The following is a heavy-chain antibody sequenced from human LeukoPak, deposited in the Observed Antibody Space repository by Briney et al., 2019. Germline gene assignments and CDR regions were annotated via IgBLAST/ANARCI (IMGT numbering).Heavy chain of an antibody. CDR3: AKDYDSSNWYDY. J-gene: IGHJ5*01. V-gene: IGHV3-23*01. CDR2: ISGSGDST. Sequence: PGGSLRLSCAASGFTFSSYAMSWVRQAPGKGLEWVSAISGSGDSTYYADSVKGRFTISRDNSKNTLYLQMNSLRAEDTAVYYCAKDYDSSNWYDYWGQGTLVTVSS. D-gene: IGHD3-22*01. CDR1: GFTFSSYA.